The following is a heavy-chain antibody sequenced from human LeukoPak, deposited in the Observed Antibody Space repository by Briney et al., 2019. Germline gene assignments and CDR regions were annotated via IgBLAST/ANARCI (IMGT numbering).Heavy chain of an antibody. CDR3: AKAYCGGDCRGYYYYMDV. CDR2: ISSSGSTI. J-gene: IGHJ6*03. CDR1: GFTFSSYE. Sequence: PGGSLRLSCAASGFTFSSYEMNWVRQAPGKGLEWVSYISSSGSTIYYADSVKGRFTISRDNAKNSLYLQMNSLRAEDTAVYYCAKAYCGGDCRGYYYYMDVWGKGTTVTISS. D-gene: IGHD2-21*02. V-gene: IGHV3-48*03.